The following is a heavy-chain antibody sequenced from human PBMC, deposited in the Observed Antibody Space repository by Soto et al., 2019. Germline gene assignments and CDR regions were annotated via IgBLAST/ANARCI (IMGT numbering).Heavy chain of an antibody. V-gene: IGHV5-10-1*03. Sequence: EVQLVQSGAEVKKPGESLRISCKGSGYSFNSYWITWVRQVPGKGLEWMGRIDPSDSYTNYSPSFQGHVTMSTDKSINTAYLQGSSLKASDTAMYYCARHGEWAANYVDNWGQGTLVTVSS. CDR3: ARHGEWAANYVDN. CDR1: GYSFNSYW. D-gene: IGHD3-10*02. J-gene: IGHJ4*02. CDR2: IDPSDSYT.